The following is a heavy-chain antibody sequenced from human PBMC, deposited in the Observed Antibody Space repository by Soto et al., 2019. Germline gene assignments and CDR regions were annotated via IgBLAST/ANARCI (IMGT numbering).Heavy chain of an antibody. V-gene: IGHV4-59*02. CDR3: TRHAVIPKFQYGLDV. Sequence: WETLSLTCTVSGGSVSGYYWSWIRQPPGKGLEWLGYIHYGGTTMYNPSVKSRVTISVDTPRNQFSLKLNSLTAADTAVYYCTRHAVIPKFQYGLDVWGQGTTVTV. J-gene: IGHJ6*02. CDR2: IHYGGTT. D-gene: IGHD3-16*02. CDR1: GGSVSGYY.